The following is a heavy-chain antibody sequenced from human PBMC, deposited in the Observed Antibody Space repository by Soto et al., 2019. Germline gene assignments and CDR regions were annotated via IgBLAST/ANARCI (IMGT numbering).Heavy chain of an antibody. D-gene: IGHD6-13*01. V-gene: IGHV1-18*01. J-gene: IGHJ4*02. CDR3: ARDAAAGLNDY. Sequence: QVQLVQSGAEVKKPGASVKVSCKASGYTFTSYGISWVRQAPGHGLEWMGWISAYNGNTKYAQKFQGRVTMTTDTSASTAYMEVRSLRSDDTAVYYCARDAAAGLNDYWGQGTLVTVSS. CDR2: ISAYNGNT. CDR1: GYTFTSYG.